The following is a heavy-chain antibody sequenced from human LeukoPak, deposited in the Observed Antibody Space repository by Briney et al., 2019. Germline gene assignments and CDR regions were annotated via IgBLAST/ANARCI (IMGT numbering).Heavy chain of an antibody. J-gene: IGHJ4*02. CDR3: ARGLQWLRFDFDN. CDR2: INPKSGDT. D-gene: IGHD5-12*01. CDR1: GYTFTGFY. V-gene: IGHV1-2*02. Sequence: ASVKVSCKASGYTFTGFYMHWVRQAPGQGLEWMGWINPKSGDTDYAQKFQGRVTMTRDTSIGTGYMELSILRSDDTAVYYCARGLQWLRFDFDNWGQGTLVTVSS.